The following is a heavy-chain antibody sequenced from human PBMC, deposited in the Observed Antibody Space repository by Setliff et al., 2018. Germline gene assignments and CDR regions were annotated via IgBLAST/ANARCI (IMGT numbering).Heavy chain of an antibody. V-gene: IGHV4-4*02. CDR2: INQSGTT. J-gene: IGHJ4*02. Sequence: PSETLFLTCAVSGDSISNDYWWSWVRQPPERELEWIGEINQSGTTNYNPPLKGRATISVDNSKNQFSLNLNSVTVADTAVYFCARGVRTGHLDSWGQGTLVTVSS. CDR1: GDSISNDYW. D-gene: IGHD1-1*01. CDR3: ARGVRTGHLDS.